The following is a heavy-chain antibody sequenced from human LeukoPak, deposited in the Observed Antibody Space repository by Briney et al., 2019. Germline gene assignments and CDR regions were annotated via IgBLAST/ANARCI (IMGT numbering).Heavy chain of an antibody. Sequence: SETLSLTCAVYGGSFSGYYWSWIRQPPGEGLEWIGEINHSGSTNYNPSLKGRVTISVDTSKNQFSLKLSSVTAADTAVYYCARASPLGLNRFDPWGQGTLVTVSS. CDR2: INHSGST. V-gene: IGHV4-34*01. CDR3: ARASPLGLNRFDP. CDR1: GGSFSGYY. D-gene: IGHD3/OR15-3a*01. J-gene: IGHJ5*02.